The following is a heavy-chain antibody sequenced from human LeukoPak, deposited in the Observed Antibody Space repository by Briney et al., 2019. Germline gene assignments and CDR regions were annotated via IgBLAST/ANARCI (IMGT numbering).Heavy chain of an antibody. CDR1: GGSISSSSYY. J-gene: IGHJ4*02. CDR3: AREFQPDYYDSSGLDY. Sequence: SETLSLTCTASGGSISSSSYYWGWIRQPPGKGLEWIVSIYYSGSTYYNPSLKSRVTISVDTSKNQFSLKLSSVTAADTAVYYCAREFQPDYYDSSGLDYWGQGTLVTVSS. V-gene: IGHV4-39*07. D-gene: IGHD3-22*01. CDR2: IYYSGST.